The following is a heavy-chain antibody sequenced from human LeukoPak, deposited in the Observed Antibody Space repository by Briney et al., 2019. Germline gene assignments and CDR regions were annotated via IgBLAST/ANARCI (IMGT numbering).Heavy chain of an antibody. Sequence: GESLKISCTGSGYTFTDHWISWVRRMPGKGLEWMGRIDPSDSYTQYIPSLQGHVTISTDKSISTAYLQWCSLKASDTAIYYCARNTGGTLTLWGQGTLVTVSS. J-gene: IGHJ4*02. V-gene: IGHV5-10-1*01. D-gene: IGHD1-14*01. CDR3: ARNTGGTLTL. CDR1: GYTFTDHW. CDR2: IDPSDSYT.